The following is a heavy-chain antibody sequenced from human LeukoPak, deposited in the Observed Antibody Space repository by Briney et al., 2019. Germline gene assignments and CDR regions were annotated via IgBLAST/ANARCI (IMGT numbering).Heavy chain of an antibody. CDR3: ARGLLTFGGVIGGPQALEYFQH. Sequence: ASVKVSCKASGYTFTSYGISWVRQAPGQGLEWMGWISAYNGKTNYAQKLQGRVTMTTDTSTSTAYMELRSLRSDDTAVCYCARGLLTFGGVIGGPQALEYFQHWGQGTLVTVSS. V-gene: IGHV1-18*01. J-gene: IGHJ1*01. CDR1: GYTFTSYG. D-gene: IGHD3-16*02. CDR2: ISAYNGKT.